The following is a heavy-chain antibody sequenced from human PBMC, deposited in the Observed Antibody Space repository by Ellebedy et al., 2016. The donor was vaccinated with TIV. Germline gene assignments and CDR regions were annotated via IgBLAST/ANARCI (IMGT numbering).Heavy chain of an antibody. D-gene: IGHD1-26*01. Sequence: SGPTLVKPTQTLTLTCTFSGFLLSTSGVGVGWIRQPPGKALEWLAFVYWDDDNRYNPFLKSRLTITKDTSKNQVVLTMTNMDPVDTATYYCARITWELPDYWGQGTLVTVSS. CDR1: GFLLSTSGVG. V-gene: IGHV2-5*02. CDR2: VYWDDDN. CDR3: ARITWELPDY. J-gene: IGHJ4*02.